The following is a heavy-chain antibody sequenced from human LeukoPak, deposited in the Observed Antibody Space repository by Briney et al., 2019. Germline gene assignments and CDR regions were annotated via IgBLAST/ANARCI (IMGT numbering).Heavy chain of an antibody. Sequence: ASVKVSCKASGYTFTSYGISWVRQAPGQGLEWMGWISAYNGNTNYAQKLQGRVTMTTDTSTSTACMELRSLRSDDTAVYYCARASNWNYGLYYYYYMDVWGKGTTVTVSS. CDR1: GYTFTSYG. D-gene: IGHD1-7*01. V-gene: IGHV1-18*01. J-gene: IGHJ6*03. CDR2: ISAYNGNT. CDR3: ARASNWNYGLYYYYYMDV.